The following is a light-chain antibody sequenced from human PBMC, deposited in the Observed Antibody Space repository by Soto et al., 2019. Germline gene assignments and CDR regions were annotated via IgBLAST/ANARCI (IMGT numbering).Light chain of an antibody. CDR3: QQRSNWPTT. V-gene: IGKV3-11*01. CDR1: QSVSSY. J-gene: IGKJ4*01. Sequence: IVRTQSPATLSLSAGERPTISWRASQSVSSYLAWYKQKPGQAPRLLIYDASNRATGIPARFSGSGSGTEFTLTISSLQPEDFEVYYCQQRSNWPTTFGGGTKVDI. CDR2: DAS.